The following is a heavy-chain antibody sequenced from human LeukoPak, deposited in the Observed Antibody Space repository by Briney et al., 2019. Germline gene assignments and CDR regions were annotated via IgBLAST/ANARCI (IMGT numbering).Heavy chain of an antibody. CDR3: ARGVWGDLYYFDY. V-gene: IGHV3-20*01. Sequence: GGSLRLSCAASGFTFDDYGMSWVRHAPGKGLEWVSGINWNGGSTGYADSVKGRFTISRDNAKNSLYLQMNSLRAEDTALYHCARGVWGDLYYFDYWGQGTLVTVSS. CDR1: GFTFDDYG. J-gene: IGHJ4*02. D-gene: IGHD3-16*01. CDR2: INWNGGST.